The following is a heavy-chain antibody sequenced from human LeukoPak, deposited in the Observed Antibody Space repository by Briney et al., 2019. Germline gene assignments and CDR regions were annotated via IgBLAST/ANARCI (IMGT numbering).Heavy chain of an antibody. J-gene: IGHJ2*01. D-gene: IGHD5-24*01. Sequence: ASVKVSCKASGYTFTHYYMHWVRQAPGQGLEWMGIINPSGGSTSYAQKFQGRVTMTRDTSTSTVYMELSSLRSEDTAVYYCARDLRRDGYDHWYFDLWGRGTLVTVSS. CDR3: ARDLRRDGYDHWYFDL. V-gene: IGHV1-46*01. CDR2: INPSGGST. CDR1: GYTFTHYY.